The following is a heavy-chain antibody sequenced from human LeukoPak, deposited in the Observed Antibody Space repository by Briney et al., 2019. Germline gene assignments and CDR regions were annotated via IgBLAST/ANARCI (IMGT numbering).Heavy chain of an antibody. CDR1: GFTFSNYA. CDR3: AKDQIGVLPDAFDI. J-gene: IGHJ3*02. Sequence: PGGSLRLSRAASGFTFSNYAMTWVRQAPGKGLEWVSSIRGNGGGPFYADSVKGRFTISRDNFENMLFLQMNSLRADDAAVYYCAKDQIGVLPDAFDIWGQGTMVSVSS. D-gene: IGHD3-10*01. V-gene: IGHV3-23*01. CDR2: IRGNGGGP.